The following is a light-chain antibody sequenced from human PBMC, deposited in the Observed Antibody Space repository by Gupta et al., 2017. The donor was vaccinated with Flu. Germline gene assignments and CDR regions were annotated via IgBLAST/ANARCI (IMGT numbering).Light chain of an antibody. CDR2: GAS. CDR1: QSVGSSY. CDR3: QQYGSSSYT. J-gene: IGKJ2*01. Sequence: EIVLTQSPGTLSLSPGERATLSCRASQSVGSSYLAWYQQKPGQAPRLLLYGASSRATGIPDRFSGSGSGTDFTLTISRLEPEDFAVYYCQQYGSSSYTFGQGTKLEIK. V-gene: IGKV3-20*01.